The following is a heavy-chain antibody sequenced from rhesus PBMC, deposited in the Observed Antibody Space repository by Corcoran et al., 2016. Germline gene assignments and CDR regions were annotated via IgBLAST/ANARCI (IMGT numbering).Heavy chain of an antibody. J-gene: IGHJ4*01. Sequence: QVQLQESGPGLVKPSETLSLTCAVSGGSISSSDWWSWIRQPPGKGWGWIGNVGGGSDNTHYNPSLKSRVAISTGTSENQFSLKVRSVPAADTAVYYCARRPHGGSYYSFFHYWGQGVLVTVSS. V-gene: IGHV4-65*02. CDR3: ARRPHGGSYYSFFHY. CDR1: GGSISSSDW. D-gene: IGHD3-16*01. CDR2: VGGGSDNT.